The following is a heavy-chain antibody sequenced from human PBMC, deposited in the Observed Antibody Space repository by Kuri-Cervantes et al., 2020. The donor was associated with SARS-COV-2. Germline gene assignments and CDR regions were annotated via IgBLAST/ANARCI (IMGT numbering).Heavy chain of an antibody. CDR2: IRYEGSNK. CDR3: ARVEVGADVGSIDI. J-gene: IGHJ3*02. V-gene: IGHV3-30*02. Sequence: GESLKISCAAPGLTFRSYGMHLVRQAPGKGLEWVAFIRYEGSNKNYADYVKGRFTISRDNAKNSLYLQMNSLRAEDTALYYCARVEVGADVGSIDIWGKGTMVTVSS. D-gene: IGHD1-26*01. CDR1: GLTFRSYG.